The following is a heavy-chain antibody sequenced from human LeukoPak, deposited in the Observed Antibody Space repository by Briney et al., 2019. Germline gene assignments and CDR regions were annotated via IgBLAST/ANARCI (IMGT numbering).Heavy chain of an antibody. CDR3: AKRWLLYSEPHYMDV. J-gene: IGHJ6*03. D-gene: IGHD3-3*01. Sequence: QPGGSLRLSCAVSGITFSSYAMNWVRQAPGKGLEWISVISRSGGSTYYADSVKGRFTISRGNSKKTLYLQMNSLRAEDTAVYYCAKRWLLYSEPHYMDVWGKGTTLTVSS. CDR2: ISRSGGST. CDR1: GITFSSYA. V-gene: IGHV3-23*01.